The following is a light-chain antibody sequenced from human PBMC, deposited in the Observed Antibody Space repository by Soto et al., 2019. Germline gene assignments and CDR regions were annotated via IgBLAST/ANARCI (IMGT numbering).Light chain of an antibody. CDR2: AAS. CDR1: QSISSY. J-gene: IGKJ5*01. CDR3: QQYNSWPIT. V-gene: IGKV1-39*01. Sequence: DIQMTQSPSSLSASVGDRVTITCRASQSISSYLNWYQQKPGKAPKLLIYAASSLQSGVPSRFSGSGSGTDFTLTLSSIQVEDLSVYYCQQYNSWPITVGQGTRL.